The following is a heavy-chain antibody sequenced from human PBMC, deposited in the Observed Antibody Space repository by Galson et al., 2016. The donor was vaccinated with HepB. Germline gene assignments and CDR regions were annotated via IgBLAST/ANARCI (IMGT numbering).Heavy chain of an antibody. V-gene: IGHV3-21*01. J-gene: IGHJ4*02. Sequence: SLRLSCAASGFSFSSYSMNWVRQAPGKGLEWVSFISGGSSDIYYADSVKGRFTISRDNAKNSLYLQMYSLRAEDTAVYYCAPRWVHLNGLFQLDHWGQGTLVTVSS. D-gene: IGHD5-24*01. CDR1: GFSFSSYS. CDR3: APRWVHLNGLFQLDH. CDR2: ISGGSSDI.